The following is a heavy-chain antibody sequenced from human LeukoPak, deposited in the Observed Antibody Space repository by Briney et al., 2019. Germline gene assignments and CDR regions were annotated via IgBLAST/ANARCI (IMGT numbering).Heavy chain of an antibody. J-gene: IGHJ6*02. V-gene: IGHV3-21*01. CDR1: GFTLSSYS. CDR2: ISSSSGYI. CDR3: ASVGEYYDFWGGYFPREGSYYGMDV. Sequence: PGGSLRLSCAASGFTLSSYSMSWVRQAPGKGLEWVSSISSSSGYIYYANSVKGRFTISRDKAKNTLYLQMNSLRAVDTAVYYCASVGEYYDFWGGYFPREGSYYGMDVWGQGTPVTVSS. D-gene: IGHD3-3*01.